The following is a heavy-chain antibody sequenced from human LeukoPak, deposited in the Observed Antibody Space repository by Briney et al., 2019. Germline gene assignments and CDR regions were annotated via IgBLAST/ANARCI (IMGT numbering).Heavy chain of an antibody. CDR3: ARDSSSWSYYYYGMDV. CDR1: GFTFSSYG. CDR2: IWYDGSNK. D-gene: IGHD6-13*01. Sequence: PGRSLRLSCAASGFTFSSYGMHWVRQAPGKGLEWVAVIWYDGSNKYYADSVKGRFTISRDNSKNTLYLQMNGLRAEDTAVYYCARDSSSWSYYYYGMDVWGQGTTVTVSS. J-gene: IGHJ6*02. V-gene: IGHV3-33*01.